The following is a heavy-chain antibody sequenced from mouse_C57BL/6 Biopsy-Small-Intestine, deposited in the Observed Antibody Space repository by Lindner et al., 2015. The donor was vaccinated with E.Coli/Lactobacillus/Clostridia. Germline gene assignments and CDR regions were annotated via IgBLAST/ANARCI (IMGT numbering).Heavy chain of an antibody. CDR3: ARDYGSNYWYLDV. D-gene: IGHD1-1*01. CDR2: FHPYNDDT. J-gene: IGHJ1*03. CDR1: GYTFTTYP. Sequence: VQLQESGAELVKPGASVKMSCKASGYTFTTYPIEWMKQNHGKRLEWIGNFHPYNDDTKYNEKFKGKATLTLEKSSSTVYLELSRLTSDDSAVYYCARDYGSNYWYLDVWGTGTTVTVSS. V-gene: IGHV1-47*01.